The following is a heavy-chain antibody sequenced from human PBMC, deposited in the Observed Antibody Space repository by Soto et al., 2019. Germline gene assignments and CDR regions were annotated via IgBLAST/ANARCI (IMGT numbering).Heavy chain of an antibody. CDR3: ARDPGSWYFDS. V-gene: IGHV4-59*01. D-gene: IGHD3-10*01. Sequence: PSESLSLTCTVSGGSICSYYWSWIRQPPKKGQELNRNVYYSGSTNYNPSLRSRVNISVDTSKIQLSLKMSSVTAADTAVYYCARDPGSWYFDSWGQGILVTVS. CDR2: VYYSGST. J-gene: IGHJ4*02. CDR1: GGSICSYY.